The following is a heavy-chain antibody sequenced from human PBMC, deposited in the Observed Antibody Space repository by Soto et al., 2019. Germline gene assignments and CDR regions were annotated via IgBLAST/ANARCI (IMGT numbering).Heavy chain of an antibody. CDR3: ARSQDSSGYWNNCFDP. Sequence: QVQLVQSGAEVKKPRSSVRVSCKASGGTFSTYTITWVRQAPGQGLEWMGGIIPIFGTANYPQKFQGRVTITADESTSTAYMEMSSLRSEDTAVYYCARSQDSSGYWNNCFDPWGQGTLVTVSS. D-gene: IGHD3-22*01. CDR2: IIPIFGTA. V-gene: IGHV1-69*01. J-gene: IGHJ5*02. CDR1: GGTFSTYT.